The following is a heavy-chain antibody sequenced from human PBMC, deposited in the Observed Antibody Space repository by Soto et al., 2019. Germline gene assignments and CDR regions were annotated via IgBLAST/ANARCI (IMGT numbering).Heavy chain of an antibody. J-gene: IGHJ4*02. D-gene: IGHD6-19*01. CDR2: INSDGSRT. CDR1: GFTFSSYW. CDR3: ARDPIQWLVPLDY. Sequence: GGSLRLSCAASGFTFSSYWIYWVRQAPGKGLVWVSRINSDGSRTDYADSVKGRFTISRDNAKNTVYLQMNSLRAEDTALYYCARDPIQWLVPLDYWGQGTLVTVSS. V-gene: IGHV3-74*01.